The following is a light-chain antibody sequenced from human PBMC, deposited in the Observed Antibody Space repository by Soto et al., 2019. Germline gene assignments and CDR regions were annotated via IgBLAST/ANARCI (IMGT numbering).Light chain of an antibody. CDR3: QQYNNWPIT. CDR2: GAS. J-gene: IGKJ5*01. Sequence: EIVLTQSPATLSLSPGERATLSCRVSQSVSSYLAWYQQKPGQAPRLLIYGASTRATGIPARFSGSGSGTEFTLTISSLQSEDFAVYYCQQYNNWPITFGQGTRLEIK. CDR1: QSVSSY. V-gene: IGKV3-15*01.